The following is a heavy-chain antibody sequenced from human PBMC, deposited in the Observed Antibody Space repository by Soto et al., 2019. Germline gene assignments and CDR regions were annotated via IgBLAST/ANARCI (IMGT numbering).Heavy chain of an antibody. D-gene: IGHD3-9*01. J-gene: IGHJ4*02. CDR3: ERHPAGLRYFDY. CDR2: IYYSGST. CDR1: GGSISSYA. V-gene: IGHV4-59*05. Sequence: SETLSLTCTVSGGSISSYAWSWIRQPPGKGLEWIGSIYYSGSTYYGPSLKSRVTISIDRSKNQFSLKLTSLTAADTAVYYCERHPAGLRYFDYWGPGTLVTVSS.